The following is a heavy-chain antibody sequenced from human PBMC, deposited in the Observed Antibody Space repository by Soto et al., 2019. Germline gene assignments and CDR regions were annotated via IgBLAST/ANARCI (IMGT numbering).Heavy chain of an antibody. Sequence: SETLSLTCAVYGGSFSGYYLSWMRQPPGKGLEWIGYIYYSGSTNYNPSLKSRVTISVDTSKNQFSLKLSSVTAADTAVYYCARLPWIQLEYYLDYWGQGTLVTVSS. V-gene: IGHV4-59*08. D-gene: IGHD5-18*01. J-gene: IGHJ4*02. CDR2: IYYSGST. CDR1: GGSFSGYY. CDR3: ARLPWIQLEYYLDY.